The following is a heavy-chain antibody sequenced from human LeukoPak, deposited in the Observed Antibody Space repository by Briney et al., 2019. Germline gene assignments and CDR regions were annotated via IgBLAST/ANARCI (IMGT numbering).Heavy chain of an antibody. CDR1: GFTFSDYY. V-gene: IGHV3-11*01. CDR2: ISSSGSTI. J-gene: IGHJ4*02. CDR3: AKDGEQWLSFDY. Sequence: GGSLRLSCAASGFTFSDYYMSWIRQAPGKGLEWVSYISSSGSTIYYADSVKGRFTISRDNAKNSLYLQMNSLRAEDTALYYCAKDGEQWLSFDYWGQGTLVTVSS. D-gene: IGHD6-19*01.